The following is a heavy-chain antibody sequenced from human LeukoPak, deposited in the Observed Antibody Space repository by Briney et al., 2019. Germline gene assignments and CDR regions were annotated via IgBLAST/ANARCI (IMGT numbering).Heavy chain of an antibody. Sequence: KPSETLSLTCTVSGGSISSYYWSWIRQPPGKGLEWIGYIYYSGSTNYNPSLKSRVTISVDTSKNQFSLKLSSVTAADTAVYYCARVTMVRGVRLGNWFDPWGQGTLVTVSS. J-gene: IGHJ5*02. V-gene: IGHV4-59*01. CDR2: IYYSGST. CDR3: ARVTMVRGVRLGNWFDP. CDR1: GGSISSYY. D-gene: IGHD3-10*01.